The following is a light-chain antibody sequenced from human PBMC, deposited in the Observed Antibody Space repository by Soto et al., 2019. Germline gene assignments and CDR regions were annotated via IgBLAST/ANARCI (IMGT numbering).Light chain of an antibody. CDR1: QTVTNY. J-gene: IGKJ1*01. Sequence: DIQMTQSPSSLSAAVGDRVTITCRASQTVTNYLYWYHQQPGKAPKLLIHSTSTLQTEVPSRFSGSGSGTDSTLTINSLQPEDFGTYYCQQSYSFPRTFGQGTKVEIK. CDR2: STS. CDR3: QQSYSFPRT. V-gene: IGKV1-39*01.